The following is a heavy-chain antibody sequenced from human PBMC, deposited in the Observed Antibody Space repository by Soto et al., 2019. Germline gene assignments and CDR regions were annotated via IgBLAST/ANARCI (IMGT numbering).Heavy chain of an antibody. CDR3: ARVRDGYKFYYYYCGMDV. CDR1: GYTFTSYA. J-gene: IGHJ6*02. D-gene: IGHD5-12*01. CDR2: INAGNGNT. Sequence: ASVKVSCKASGYTFTSYAMHWVRQAPGQRLEWMGWINAGNGNTKYSQKFQGRVTITRDTSASTAYMELSSLRSEDTAVYYCARVRDGYKFYYYYCGMDVWGQGTTVTVSS. V-gene: IGHV1-3*01.